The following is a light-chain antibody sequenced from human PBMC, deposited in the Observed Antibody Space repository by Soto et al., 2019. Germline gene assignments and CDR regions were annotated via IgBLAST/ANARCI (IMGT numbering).Light chain of an antibody. CDR2: DVS. Sequence: QSVLTQPASVSGSPGQSITISCTGTSSDVGTYKYVSWYQQHSGKAPKLMIYDVSNRPSGVSNRSSGSKSGNTASLTISGLQAEDEADYYCNSYTTSSTLVFGTGTKLTVL. J-gene: IGLJ1*01. CDR1: SSDVGTYKY. CDR3: NSYTTSSTLV. V-gene: IGLV2-14*03.